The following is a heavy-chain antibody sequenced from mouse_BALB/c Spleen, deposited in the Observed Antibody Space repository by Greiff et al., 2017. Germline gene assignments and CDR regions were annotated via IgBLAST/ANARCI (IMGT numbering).Heavy chain of an antibody. CDR3: AREAYRPAWFAY. CDR2: INPYNDGT. Sequence: EVKLMESGPELVKPGASVKMSCKASGYTFTSYVMHWVKQKPGQGLEWIGYINPYNDGTKYNEKFKGKATLTSDKSSSTAYMELSSLTSEDSAVYYCAREAYRPAWFAYWGQVTLVTVSA. CDR1: GYTFTSYV. J-gene: IGHJ3*01. V-gene: IGHV1-14*01. D-gene: IGHD2-14*01.